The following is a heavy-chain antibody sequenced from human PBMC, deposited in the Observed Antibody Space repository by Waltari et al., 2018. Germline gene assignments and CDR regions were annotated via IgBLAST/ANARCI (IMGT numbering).Heavy chain of an antibody. J-gene: IGHJ4*02. V-gene: IGHV3-23*01. CDR1: GFTFSSYA. Sequence: EVQLLESGGGLVQPGGSLRLSCAASGFTFSSYAMSWVRQAPGKGLEWVSAISGSGGSTYYADSGRGRFTISRDNSKNTLYLQMNSLRAEDTAVYYCAKGGAARVPFDYWGQGTLVTVSS. CDR2: ISGSGGST. D-gene: IGHD2-15*01. CDR3: AKGGAARVPFDY.